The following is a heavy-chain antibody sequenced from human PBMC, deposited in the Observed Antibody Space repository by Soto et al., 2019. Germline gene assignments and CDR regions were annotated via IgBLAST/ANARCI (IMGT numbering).Heavy chain of an antibody. CDR3: ARDDRQWLALYYYYYYGMDV. CDR1: GYTFTGYY. V-gene: IGHV1-2*02. Sequence: ASVKVSCKASGYTFTGYYMHWVRQAPGQGLEWMGWINPNSGGTNYAQKFQGRVTMTRDTSISTAYMELSRLRSDDTAVCYCARDDRQWLALYYYYYYGMDVWGQGTTVTVSS. D-gene: IGHD6-19*01. J-gene: IGHJ6*02. CDR2: INPNSGGT.